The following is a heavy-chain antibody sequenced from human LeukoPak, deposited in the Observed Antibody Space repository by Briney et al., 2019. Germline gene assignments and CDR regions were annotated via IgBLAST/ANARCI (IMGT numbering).Heavy chain of an antibody. V-gene: IGHV3-21*01. Sequence: GGSLRLSCAASGCTFSSYSMNWVRQAPGKGLEWVSSISSSSSYIYYADSVKGRFTISRDNAKNSLYLQMNSLRAEDTAVYYCAREMVRGVIIDYWGQGTLVTVSS. CDR2: ISSSSSYI. CDR1: GCTFSSYS. D-gene: IGHD3-10*01. J-gene: IGHJ4*02. CDR3: AREMVRGVIIDY.